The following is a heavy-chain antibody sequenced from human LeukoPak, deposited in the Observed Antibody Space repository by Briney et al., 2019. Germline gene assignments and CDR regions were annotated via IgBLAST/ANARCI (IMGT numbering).Heavy chain of an antibody. CDR3: ARHIMIIGARDY. D-gene: IGHD3/OR15-3a*01. J-gene: IGHJ4*02. CDR2: IYYSGST. Sequence: SETLSLTCTVSGRSISSSSYYWGWLRQPPGKGLEWFGSIYYSGSTYYNPSLKSRVTISVDTSKNQFSLKLSSVTAADTAVYYCARHIMIIGARDYWGQGTLVTVSS. V-gene: IGHV4-39*01. CDR1: GRSISSSSYY.